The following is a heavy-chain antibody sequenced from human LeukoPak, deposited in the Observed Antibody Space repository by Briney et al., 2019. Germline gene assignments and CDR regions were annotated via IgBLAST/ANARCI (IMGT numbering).Heavy chain of an antibody. CDR1: GGSISSGDYY. V-gene: IGHV4-61*08. CDR2: IYYSGST. Sequence: PSETLSLTCTVSGGSISSGDYYWGWIRQPPGKGLEWIGYIYYSGSTNYNPSLKSRVTISVDTSKNQFSLKLSSVTAADTAVYYCARSQISGYDGDFDYWGQGTLVTVSS. D-gene: IGHD5-12*01. CDR3: ARSQISGYDGDFDY. J-gene: IGHJ4*02.